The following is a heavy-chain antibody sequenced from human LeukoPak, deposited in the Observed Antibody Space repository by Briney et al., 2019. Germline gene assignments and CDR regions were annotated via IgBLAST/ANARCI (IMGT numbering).Heavy chain of an antibody. Sequence: PSETLSPTCTVSGGSISSYFWSWIRQPAGKGLEWIGRIYTSGSTNYNPSLKSRVTISADKSTNQFSLKLSSVTAADTAVYYCARDRFGDLNYFDYWGQGTLVTVSS. CDR1: GGSISSYF. V-gene: IGHV4-4*07. D-gene: IGHD3-3*01. CDR2: IYTSGST. J-gene: IGHJ4*02. CDR3: ARDRFGDLNYFDY.